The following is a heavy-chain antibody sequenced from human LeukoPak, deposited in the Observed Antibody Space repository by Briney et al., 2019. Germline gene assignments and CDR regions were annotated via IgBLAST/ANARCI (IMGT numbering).Heavy chain of an antibody. CDR2: SEPDGTIA. CDR1: GFALSSYW. D-gene: IGHD3-16*01. Sequence: GGSLRLSCAASGFALSSYWMHWVRQVPGKGLVWVAHSEPDGTIANYGDSVKGRFTISRDNAKNTLYLQVDSLRAEDTAVYYCAREYGRGGSAFDVRGKGTMVTVSS. V-gene: IGHV3-74*01. J-gene: IGHJ3*01. CDR3: AREYGRGGSAFDV.